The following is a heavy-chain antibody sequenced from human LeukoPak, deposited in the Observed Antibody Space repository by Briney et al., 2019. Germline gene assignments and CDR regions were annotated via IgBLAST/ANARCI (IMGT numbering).Heavy chain of an antibody. D-gene: IGHD1-7*01. Sequence: GGSLRLSCAASGFTFDDYAMHWVRQAPGKGLEWVSSISSSSSYIYYADSVKGRFTISRDNAKNSLYLQMNSLRAEDTAVYYCARDSGNYLDAFDIWGQGTMVTVSS. V-gene: IGHV3-21*01. CDR2: ISSSSSYI. CDR3: ARDSGNYLDAFDI. J-gene: IGHJ3*02. CDR1: GFTFDDYA.